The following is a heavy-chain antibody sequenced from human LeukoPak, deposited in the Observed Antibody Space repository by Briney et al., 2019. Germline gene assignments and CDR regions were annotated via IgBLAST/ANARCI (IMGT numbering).Heavy chain of an antibody. D-gene: IGHD3-10*01. Sequence: PGGSLRLSCAASGFTFSSYAMSWVRQAPGKGLEWVSAISGSGGSTYYADSVKGRFAISRDDPKNTLYLQMNSLRAEDTAVYYCAKRNYGSFDIWGQGTMVTVSS. V-gene: IGHV3-23*01. J-gene: IGHJ3*02. CDR1: GFTFSSYA. CDR2: ISGSGGST. CDR3: AKRNYGSFDI.